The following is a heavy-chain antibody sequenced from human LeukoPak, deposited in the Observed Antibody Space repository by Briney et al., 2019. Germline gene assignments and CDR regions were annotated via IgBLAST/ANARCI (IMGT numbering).Heavy chain of an antibody. D-gene: IGHD3-3*01. CDR2: IYYSGST. J-gene: IGHJ2*01. CDR3: ASSKNGYYQGYRLQTTSDWYFDL. V-gene: IGHV4-59*11. CDR1: GGSISSHY. Sequence: SETLSLTCTVSGGSISSHYWSWIRQPPGKGLEWIGYIYYSGSTNYNPSLKSRVTISVDTSKNQFSLKLSSVTAADTAVYYCASSKNGYYQGYRLQTTSDWYFDLWGRGTLVTVSS.